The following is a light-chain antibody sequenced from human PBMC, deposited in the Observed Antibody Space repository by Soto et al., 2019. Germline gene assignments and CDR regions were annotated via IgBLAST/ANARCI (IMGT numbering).Light chain of an antibody. CDR1: SNDVGGYNS. CDR2: EVA. V-gene: IGLV2-8*01. J-gene: IGLJ2*01. CDR3: TSFAGGYTVI. Sequence: QSALTQPPSASGSPGQSVTIFCTGTSNDVGGYNSVSWCQQHPGQAPKLLIQEVAKRPSGVPDRFSGSKSGNTASLTVSGLQSEDEAYYYCTSFAGGYTVIFGGGTKLTVL.